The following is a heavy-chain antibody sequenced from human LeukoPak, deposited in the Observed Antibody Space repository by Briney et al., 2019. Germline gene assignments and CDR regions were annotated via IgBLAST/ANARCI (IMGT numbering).Heavy chain of an antibody. Sequence: ASVKVSCKASGYTFTSYDINWVRQATGQGLEWMGWMNPNSGNTGYAQKFQGRVTITRNTSISTAYMELSSLRSEDTAVYYCARVRGKSGCHNWFDPWGQGTLVTVSS. J-gene: IGHJ5*02. CDR1: GYTFTSYD. V-gene: IGHV1-8*03. CDR2: MNPNSGNT. CDR3: ARVRGKSGCHNWFDP. D-gene: IGHD1-26*01.